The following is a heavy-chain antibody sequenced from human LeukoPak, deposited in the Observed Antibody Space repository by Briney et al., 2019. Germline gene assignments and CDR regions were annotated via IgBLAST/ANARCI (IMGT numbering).Heavy chain of an antibody. Sequence: SETLSLTCSVSGVSISSGSNYWGWIRQPPGKTLEWIGSIYSSGSTHYNPSLKSRVIILIDTAKNHFSLNLSSVTAADTAVYYCARSDGYGLVGIWGKGTTVTISS. CDR1: GVSISSGSNY. J-gene: IGHJ6*04. D-gene: IGHD3-10*01. CDR2: IYSSGST. V-gene: IGHV4-39*07. CDR3: ARSDGYGLVGI.